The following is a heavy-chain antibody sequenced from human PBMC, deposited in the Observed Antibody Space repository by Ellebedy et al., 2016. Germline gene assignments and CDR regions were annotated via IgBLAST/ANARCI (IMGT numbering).Heavy chain of an antibody. J-gene: IGHJ3*01. V-gene: IGHV3-9*01. CDR1: GFTFDDHA. D-gene: IGHD3/OR15-3a*01. Sequence: SLKISCAASGFTFDDHAMHWVRQAPGKGLEWVSDISSNSGTIDYADSVKGRFTISRDNAKSSLYLQMNSLRAEDTALYYCAKDKKLAGTGEGAFDVWGQGTMVTVSS. CDR3: AKDKKLAGTGEGAFDV. CDR2: ISSNSGTI.